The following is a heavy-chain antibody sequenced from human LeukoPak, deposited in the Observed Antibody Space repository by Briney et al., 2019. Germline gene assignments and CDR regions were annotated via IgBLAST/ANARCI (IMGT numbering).Heavy chain of an antibody. Sequence: ASVKVSCKASGYTFTSYYMHWVRQAPGQGLEWMGIINPSGGSTSYAQKFQGRVTMTRDMSTSTVYMELSSLRSEDTAVYYCARETSWCVSCYGAHFDYSGQGTLVTVFS. CDR2: INPSGGST. D-gene: IGHD2-15*01. V-gene: IGHV1-46*01. J-gene: IGHJ4*02. CDR1: GYTFTSYY. CDR3: ARETSWCVSCYGAHFDY.